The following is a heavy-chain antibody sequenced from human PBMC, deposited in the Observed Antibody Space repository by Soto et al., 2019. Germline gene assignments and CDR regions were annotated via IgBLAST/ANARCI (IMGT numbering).Heavy chain of an antibody. D-gene: IGHD3-10*01. Sequence: ASVKVSCKASGYTFTTYAMHWVRQAPGQRLEWMGWINPGHGKTKYAQKFQGRVTITTDKSASTAYMELSSLRSEDTAVYYCATPPGRGSGSYYNDYWGQGTLVTVSS. CDR2: INPGHGKT. J-gene: IGHJ4*02. CDR3: ATPPGRGSGSYYNDY. CDR1: GYTFTTYA. V-gene: IGHV1-3*01.